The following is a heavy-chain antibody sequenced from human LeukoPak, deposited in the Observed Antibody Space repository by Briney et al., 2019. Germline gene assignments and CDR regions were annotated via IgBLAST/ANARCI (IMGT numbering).Heavy chain of an antibody. D-gene: IGHD6-6*01. CDR1: GYTFTSYA. Sequence: GASVKVSCKASGYTFTSYAMNWVGQAPGQGVEWMGWINTNTGNATYAQGFTGRVVFSLETSVSTAYLQISRQTDEESAVYYCARFLSQQLALYYFDYWGQGTLVTVSS. J-gene: IGHJ4*02. CDR2: INTNTGNA. V-gene: IGHV7-4-1*02. CDR3: ARFLSQQLALYYFDY.